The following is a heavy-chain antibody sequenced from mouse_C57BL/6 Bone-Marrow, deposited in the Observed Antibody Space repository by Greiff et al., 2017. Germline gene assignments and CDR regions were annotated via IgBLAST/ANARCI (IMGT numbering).Heavy chain of an antibody. V-gene: IGHV7-1*01. D-gene: IGHD1-1*01. CDR3: ARDYYGSSDWYFDV. CDR2: SRNKANDYTT. Sequence: EVNVVESGGGLVQSGRSLRLSCATSGFTFSDFYMEWVRQAPGKGLEWIAASRNKANDYTTEYSASVKGRFIVSRDTSQSILYLQMNALRAEDTAIYYCARDYYGSSDWYFDVWGTGTTVTVSS. J-gene: IGHJ1*03. CDR1: GFTFSDFY.